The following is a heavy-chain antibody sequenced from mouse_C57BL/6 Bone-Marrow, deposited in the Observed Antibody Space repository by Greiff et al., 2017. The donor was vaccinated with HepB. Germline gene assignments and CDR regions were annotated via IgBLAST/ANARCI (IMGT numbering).Heavy chain of an antibody. CDR1: GYTFTSYW. V-gene: IGHV1-64*01. D-gene: IGHD2-14*01. J-gene: IGHJ2*01. CDR3: AYWYVYYFDY. Sequence: VKLQQPGAELVKPGASVKLSCKASGYTFTSYWMHWVKQRPGQGLEWIGMIHPNSGSTNYNEKFKSNATLTVDKSSSTAYMQLSSLTSEDSAVYSCAYWYVYYFDYWGQGTTLTVSS. CDR2: IHPNSGST.